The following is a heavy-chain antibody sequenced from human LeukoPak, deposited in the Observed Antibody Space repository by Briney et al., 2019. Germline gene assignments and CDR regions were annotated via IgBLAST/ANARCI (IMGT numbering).Heavy chain of an antibody. D-gene: IGHD3-22*01. J-gene: IGHJ4*02. V-gene: IGHV1-69*13. CDR2: IIPIFGTA. CDR1: GGTFSSYA. Sequence: ASVKVSCKASGGTFSSYAISWVRQAPGQGLEWMGGIIPIFGTANYAQKFQGRVTITADESTSTAYMELSSLRSEDTAVYYCARGAYPYDSSGYYFGYWGQGTLVTVSS. CDR3: ARGAYPYDSSGYYFGY.